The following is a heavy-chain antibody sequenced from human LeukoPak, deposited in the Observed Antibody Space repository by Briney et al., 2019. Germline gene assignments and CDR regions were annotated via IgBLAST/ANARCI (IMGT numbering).Heavy chain of an antibody. CDR1: GGSINRGGSY. J-gene: IGHJ4*02. Sequence: SQTLSLTCTVSGGSINRGGSYWTWIRQHPGKGLEWIGSIYDGGSTYYNPSLESRVNISVDTSKNQFSLKLNSVTAADTAVYYCARDRSDSTTRYLDYWGQGTLVTVSS. CDR2: IYDGGST. CDR3: ARDRSDSTTRYLDY. D-gene: IGHD3-10*01. V-gene: IGHV4-31*03.